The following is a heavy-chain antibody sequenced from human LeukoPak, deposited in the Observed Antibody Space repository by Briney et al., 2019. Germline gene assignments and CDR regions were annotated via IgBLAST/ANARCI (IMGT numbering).Heavy chain of an antibody. D-gene: IGHD3-22*01. Sequence: GGSLRLSCATSGFTFSTYGMHWVRQAPGKGLEWVAFIGYDGSEIHYADSVEGRFTISRDNSKNTVHLQMGGLRGEDTAVYYCAKRGKDSPGYYNYFDSWGQGTLVTVSS. CDR2: IGYDGSEI. V-gene: IGHV3-30*02. CDR3: AKRGKDSPGYYNYFDS. CDR1: GFTFSTYG. J-gene: IGHJ4*02.